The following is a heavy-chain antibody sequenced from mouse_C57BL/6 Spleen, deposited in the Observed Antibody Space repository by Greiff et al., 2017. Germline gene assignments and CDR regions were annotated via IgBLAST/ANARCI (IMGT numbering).Heavy chain of an antibody. D-gene: IGHD1-1*01. CDR2: IYPGGGYT. CDR3: ARSYYGSSNCYFDY. J-gene: IGHJ2*01. Sequence: QVQLQQSGAELVRPGTSVKMSCKASGYTFTNYWIGWAKQRPGHGLEWIGDIYPGGGYTTYNEKFKGKATLTADKSSSTAYMQVSSLTSEDSASYYCARSYYGSSNCYFDYWGQGTTLTVSS. CDR1: GYTFTNYW. V-gene: IGHV1-63*01.